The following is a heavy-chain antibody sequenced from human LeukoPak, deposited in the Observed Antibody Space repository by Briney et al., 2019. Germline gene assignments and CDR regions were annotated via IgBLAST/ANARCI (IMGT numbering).Heavy chain of an antibody. Sequence: GASVKVSCKASGYTFNDYYMHWVRQAPGQGLEWMGIINPSGGSTSYAQKFQGRVTMTRDMSTSTDYMELSSLRSEDTAVYYCARDNSVEDTAWWFDPWGQGTLVTVSS. V-gene: IGHV1-46*02. CDR1: GYTFNDYY. J-gene: IGHJ5*02. D-gene: IGHD4-23*01. CDR3: ARDNSVEDTAWWFDP. CDR2: INPSGGST.